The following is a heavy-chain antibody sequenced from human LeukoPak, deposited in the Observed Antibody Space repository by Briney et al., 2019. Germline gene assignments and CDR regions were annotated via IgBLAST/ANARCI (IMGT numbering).Heavy chain of an antibody. J-gene: IGHJ4*02. D-gene: IGHD5-24*01. CDR2: INSDGSST. Sequence: GGSLRLSCVASGFTFSSKWMHWVRQAPGRGLVWVSRINSDGSSTSYADSVRGRFTISRDNAKNSLFLQMNSLRSDDTAVYYCARGSAMAIGNWGQGTLVTVSS. CDR3: ARGSAMAIGN. CDR1: GFTFSSKW. V-gene: IGHV3-74*01.